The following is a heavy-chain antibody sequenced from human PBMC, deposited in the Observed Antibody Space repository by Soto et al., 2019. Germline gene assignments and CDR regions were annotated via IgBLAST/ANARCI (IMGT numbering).Heavy chain of an antibody. CDR3: AKDSTIHFLWFGSNNWFDP. CDR1: GFTFSSYA. J-gene: IGHJ5*02. V-gene: IGHV3-23*01. CDR2: ISCGGSST. D-gene: IGHD3-10*01. Sequence: EVQLLESGGGLVQPGGSLRLSCAASGFTFSSYAMRWVRQAPGKGLEWVAAISCGGSSTYYADSVKGRFTISRDNSKNTLYLQMNSLRAEDTAVYYCAKDSTIHFLWFGSNNWFDPWGQGTLVTVSS.